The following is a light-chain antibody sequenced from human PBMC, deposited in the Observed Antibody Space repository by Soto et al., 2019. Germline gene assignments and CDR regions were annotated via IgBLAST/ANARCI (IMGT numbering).Light chain of an antibody. J-gene: IGKJ4*01. CDR3: QQRYNWPPLT. V-gene: IGKV3-11*01. CDR1: QSVGSF. CDR2: DAS. Sequence: ELVLTQSPATLSLSPGERATISCRASQSVGSFLAWYQQKPGQAPRLLIYDASSRATGIPARFSGSGSGTDFTLTISSLEPEDFAVYYCQQRYNWPPLTFGGGTKVEIK.